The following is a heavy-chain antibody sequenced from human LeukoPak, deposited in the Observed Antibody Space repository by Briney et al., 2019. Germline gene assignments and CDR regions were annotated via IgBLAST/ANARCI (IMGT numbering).Heavy chain of an antibody. D-gene: IGHD3-10*01. CDR3: AGHYGSGSDPDY. J-gene: IGHJ4*02. CDR2: ISSSSSYI. CDR1: GFTFSSYS. Sequence: GGSLRLSCAASGFTFSSYSMNWVRQAPGKGLEWVSSISSSSSYIYYADSVKGRFTISRDNAKNSLYLQMNSLRAEDTAVYYCAGHYGSGSDPDYWGQGTLVTVSS. V-gene: IGHV3-21*01.